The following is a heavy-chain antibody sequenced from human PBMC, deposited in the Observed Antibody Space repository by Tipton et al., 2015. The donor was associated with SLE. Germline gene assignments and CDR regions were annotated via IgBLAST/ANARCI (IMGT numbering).Heavy chain of an antibody. D-gene: IGHD2-15*01. Sequence: TLSLTCTVSSASDSSGSYYWSWIRQPPGQGLEWLGQIYYNGGSNTNPSLESRVTIPLDTSRNQFPLILTSVTAADTAVYYCARDSVGFDHWGQGALVTVSS. CDR1: SASDSSGSYY. J-gene: IGHJ4*02. CDR3: ARDSVGFDH. V-gene: IGHV4-61*01. CDR2: IYYNGGS.